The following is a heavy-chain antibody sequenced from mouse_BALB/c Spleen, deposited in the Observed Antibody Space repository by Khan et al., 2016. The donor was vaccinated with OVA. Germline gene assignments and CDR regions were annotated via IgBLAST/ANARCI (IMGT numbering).Heavy chain of an antibody. J-gene: IGHJ2*01. CDR2: ISYSDHT. CDR1: GYTITSGYG. CDR3: ARTARIKY. Sequence: DVKLQESGPGLVKPSQSLSLTCTVTGYTITSGYGCNWSRQFPGNKMEWMSYISYSDHTNYNPCLKSRISITRATAKHQLILQLNTVPHADTATYYCARTARIKYWGQGTTLTVSS. D-gene: IGHD1-2*01. V-gene: IGHV3-2*02.